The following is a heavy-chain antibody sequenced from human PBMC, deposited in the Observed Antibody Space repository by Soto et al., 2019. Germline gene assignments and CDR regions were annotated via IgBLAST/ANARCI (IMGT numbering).Heavy chain of an antibody. D-gene: IGHD3-10*01. CDR2: MSGTSGGT. CDR1: GFTFSTNA. CDR3: LIRAVGQDAAGQHLHNFDS. V-gene: IGHV3-23*01. J-gene: IGHJ4*02. Sequence: PGGSLRLSCSASGFTFSTNAMSWVRQAPGKGLKWVSTMSGTSGGTYYADSVRGRLTISRDNSKNTLYLQMNSLRTEDTAVYYCLIRAVGQDAAGQHLHNFDSWGQGTLVTVSS.